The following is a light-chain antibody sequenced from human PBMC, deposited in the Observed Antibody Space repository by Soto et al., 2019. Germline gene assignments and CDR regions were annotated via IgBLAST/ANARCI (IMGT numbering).Light chain of an antibody. Sequence: QSALTQPPSASGSPGQSVTISCTGTSSDVGGYNYVSWYQQHPGQAPQLMIYEVYKRPSGVPDRFSGSKSGNTASLTASGLQAEDEADYYCNSYAGSNVVFGTGTKLTVL. V-gene: IGLV2-8*01. J-gene: IGLJ1*01. CDR2: EVY. CDR1: SSDVGGYNY. CDR3: NSYAGSNVV.